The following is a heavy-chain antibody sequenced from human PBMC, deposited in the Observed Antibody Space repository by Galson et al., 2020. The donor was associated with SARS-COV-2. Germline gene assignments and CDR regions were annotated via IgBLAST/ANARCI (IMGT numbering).Heavy chain of an antibody. J-gene: IGHJ3*02. Sequence: GGSLRLSCAASGFTFSTYWMHWVRQAPGKGLVWVSRINSDGSSRSYADSVKGRFTISRDNAKNTLTLQMNSLRAEDTAMYYCAKEYYYDSSGPLDAFDIWGQGTMVTFSS. V-gene: IGHV3-74*01. CDR1: GFTFSTYW. D-gene: IGHD3-22*01. CDR3: AKEYYYDSSGPLDAFDI. CDR2: INSDGSSR.